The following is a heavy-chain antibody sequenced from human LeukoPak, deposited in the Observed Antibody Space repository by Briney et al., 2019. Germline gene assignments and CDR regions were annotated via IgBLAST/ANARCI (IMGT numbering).Heavy chain of an antibody. Sequence: PSGTLSLTRAASGFSISSYYWSWIRQPPGKGLEWVGYIYYSGRTNYNPSLKSRVTISVDTSKSQFSLKLSSATAADTAVYYCARDRLAVAGNYYYYGLDVWGQGTTVTVSS. CDR3: ARDRLAVAGNYYYYGLDV. V-gene: IGHV4-59*01. D-gene: IGHD6-19*01. J-gene: IGHJ6*02. CDR1: GFSISSYY. CDR2: IYYSGRT.